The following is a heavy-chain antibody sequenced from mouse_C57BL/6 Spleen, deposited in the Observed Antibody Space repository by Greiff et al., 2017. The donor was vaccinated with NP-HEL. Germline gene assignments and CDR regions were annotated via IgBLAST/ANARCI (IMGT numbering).Heavy chain of an antibody. CDR1: GFTFSSYT. V-gene: IGHV5-9*01. J-gene: IGHJ3*01. D-gene: IGHD2-4*01. CDR2: ISGGGGNT. CDR3: ARLGYYDYDGLN. Sequence: EVQVVESGGGLVKPGGSLKLSCAASGFTFSSYTMSWVRQTPEKRLEWVATISGGGGNTYYPDSVKGRFTISRDNAKNTLYLQMSSLRSEDTALYYCARLGYYDYDGLNWGQGTLVTVSA.